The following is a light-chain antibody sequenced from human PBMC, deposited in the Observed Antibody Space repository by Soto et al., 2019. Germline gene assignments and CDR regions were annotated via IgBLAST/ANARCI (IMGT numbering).Light chain of an antibody. Sequence: QSLVTQPPSVSAAPRQRFTISCSGSSSNLGGNGVSLYQQLPGTDPDLLIYGADKRPPGIPDRFSAAKSGTSATLRRTGVQTGDEADYYCGSGESSLRAYVFATRTKVTVL. CDR2: GAD. CDR1: SSNLGGNG. CDR3: GSGESSLRAYV. V-gene: IGLV1-51*01. J-gene: IGLJ1*01.